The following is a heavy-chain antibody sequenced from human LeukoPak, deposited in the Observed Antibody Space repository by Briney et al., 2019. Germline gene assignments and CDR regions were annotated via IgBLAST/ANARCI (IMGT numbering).Heavy chain of an antibody. CDR1: GFTFSTYS. CDR3: AELGITMIGGV. D-gene: IGHD3-10*02. V-gene: IGHV3-21*01. Sequence: GGSLRLSCAASGFTFSTYSMNWVRQAPGKGLEWVASISSSSGYIYYADSVKGRFTISRDNAKNSLYLQMNSLRAEDTAVYYCAELGITMIGGVWGKGTTVTISS. CDR2: ISSSSGYI. J-gene: IGHJ6*04.